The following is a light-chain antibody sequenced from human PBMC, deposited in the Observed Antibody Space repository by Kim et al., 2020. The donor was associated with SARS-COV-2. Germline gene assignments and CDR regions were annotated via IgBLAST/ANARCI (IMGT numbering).Light chain of an antibody. J-gene: IGLJ2*01. CDR2: GKN. Sequence: SSELTQDPAVSVALGQTVRITCQGDSLRNFFASWYQQRPGQAPVLVIYGKNNRPSGIPDRFSGSSSGDTASLTITGAQAEDEADYYCNSRDSSNNHPFGG. V-gene: IGLV3-19*01. CDR1: SLRNFF. CDR3: NSRDSSNNHP.